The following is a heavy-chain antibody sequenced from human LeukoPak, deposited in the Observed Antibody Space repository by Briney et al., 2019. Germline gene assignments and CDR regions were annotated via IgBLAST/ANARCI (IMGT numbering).Heavy chain of an antibody. J-gene: IGHJ6*02. CDR1: GFTFSDYN. Sequence: PGGSLRLSCAASGFTFSDYNMNWVRQAPGKGLEWVSYITNGGSTIHHADSVKGRFTISRDNAKKTLYLQMNSLRAEDTAVYYCARSIGLTGGGVDVWGQGTTITVSS. V-gene: IGHV3-11*01. D-gene: IGHD3-9*01. CDR2: ITNGGSTI. CDR3: ARSIGLTGGGVDV.